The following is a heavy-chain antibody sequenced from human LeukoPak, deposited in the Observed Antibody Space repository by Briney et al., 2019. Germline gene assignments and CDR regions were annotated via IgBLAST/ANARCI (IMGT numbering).Heavy chain of an antibody. CDR1: GYRFTSEW. CDR2: IYPGDSDT. Sequence: GESLKISFKGSGYRFTSEWIGWVGPMPGKGLEWMGMIYPGDSDTRYSPSFQGQVTISADKSISTAYLQWSSLKASDTAMYSCASQYSSSSSSLSWGQGTLVTVSS. D-gene: IGHD6-13*01. V-gene: IGHV5-51*01. J-gene: IGHJ4*02. CDR3: ASQYSSSSSSLS.